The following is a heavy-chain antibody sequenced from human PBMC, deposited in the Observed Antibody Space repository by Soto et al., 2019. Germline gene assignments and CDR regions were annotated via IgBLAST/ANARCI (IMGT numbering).Heavy chain of an antibody. CDR2: IYSGGST. CDR1: GFTVSSNY. Sequence: HPGGSLRLSCAASGFTVSSNYMSWVRQAPGKGLEWVSVIYSGGSTYYADSVKGRFTISRDNSKNTLYLQMNSLRDEDTAVYFCARDVKDGVALATFDKWGPGTQVNLSS. V-gene: IGHV3-66*01. D-gene: IGHD2-15*01. CDR3: ARDVKDGVALATFDK. J-gene: IGHJ4*02.